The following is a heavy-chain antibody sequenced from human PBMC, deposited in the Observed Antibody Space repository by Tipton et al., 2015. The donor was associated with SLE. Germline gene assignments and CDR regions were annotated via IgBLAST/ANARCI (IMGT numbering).Heavy chain of an antibody. CDR2: ISSSGSTI. Sequence: SLRLSCTVSGGSISSGSFYWSWIRQPAGKGLEWVSYISSSGSTIYYADSVMGRFTISRDSAKNSLYLEMNSLRAEDTAVYYCARSRFYYYAMDVWGQGTTVTVSS. V-gene: IGHV3-11*01. J-gene: IGHJ6*02. CDR3: ARSRFYYYAMDV. CDR1: GGSISSGSFY. D-gene: IGHD2-2*01.